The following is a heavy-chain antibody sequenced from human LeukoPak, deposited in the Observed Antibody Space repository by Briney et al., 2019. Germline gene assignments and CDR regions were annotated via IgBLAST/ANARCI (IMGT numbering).Heavy chain of an antibody. Sequence: GGSLRPSCAASGFPFSSYSMTWVRQAPGKGLEWVANVKPDGTTKFYVDSVKGRFTISRDNALNSLYLQMNSLRAEDTAIYYCARSIPYGTTWYGRSDYWGQGTLVTVSS. V-gene: IGHV3-7*03. CDR2: VKPDGTTK. CDR1: GFPFSSYS. CDR3: ARSIPYGTTWYGRSDY. D-gene: IGHD6-13*01. J-gene: IGHJ4*02.